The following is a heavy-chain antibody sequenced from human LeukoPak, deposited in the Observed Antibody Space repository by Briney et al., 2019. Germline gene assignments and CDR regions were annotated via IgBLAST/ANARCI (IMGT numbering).Heavy chain of an antibody. CDR3: AKDRARGYCSSTSCYPFAY. D-gene: IGHD2-2*01. J-gene: IGHJ4*02. V-gene: IGHV3-23*01. Sequence: GGSLRLSRAASVFTFISYAMSWVRQAPGKGLEWVSAFRGSGGSTYYADSVKCRLTISRDNSKNSLYLQMNSMRAEDTAVYYCAKDRARGYCSSTSCYPFAYWGQGTLVTVSS. CDR1: VFTFISYA. CDR2: FRGSGGST.